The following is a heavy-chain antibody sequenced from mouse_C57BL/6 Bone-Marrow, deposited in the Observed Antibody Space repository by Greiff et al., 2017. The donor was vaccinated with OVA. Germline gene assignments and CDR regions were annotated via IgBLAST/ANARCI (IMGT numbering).Heavy chain of an antibody. CDR2: INPNNGGT. Sequence: VQLQQSGPELVKPGASVKISCKASGYTFTDYYMNWVKQSHGKSLEWIGDINPNNGGTSYNQKFKGKATLTVDKSSSTAYMELRSLTSEDSAVYYCARAGDGYKRAMDYWGQGTSVTVSS. V-gene: IGHV1-26*01. CDR3: ARAGDGYKRAMDY. CDR1: GYTFTDYY. D-gene: IGHD2-3*01. J-gene: IGHJ4*01.